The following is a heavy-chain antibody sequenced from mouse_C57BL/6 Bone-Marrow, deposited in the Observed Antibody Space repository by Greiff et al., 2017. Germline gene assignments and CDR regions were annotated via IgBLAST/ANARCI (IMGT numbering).Heavy chain of an antibody. CDR1: GYTFTSYW. CDR2: IDPSDSYT. Sequence: QVQLQQPGAELVMPGASVKLSCKASGYTFTSYWMHWVKQRPGQGLEWIGEIDPSDSYTNYNQKFKGKSTLTVDKSSSTAYVQLSSLTSEDSAVYYCASHYDPAWFAYWGQGTLVTVSA. J-gene: IGHJ3*01. CDR3: ASHYDPAWFAY. D-gene: IGHD2-4*01. V-gene: IGHV1-69*01.